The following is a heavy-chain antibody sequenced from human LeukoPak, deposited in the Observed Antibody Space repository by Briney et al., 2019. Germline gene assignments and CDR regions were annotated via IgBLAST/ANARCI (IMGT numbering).Heavy chain of an antibody. J-gene: IGHJ4*02. V-gene: IGHV1-2*02. CDR1: GYTFTGYY. D-gene: IGHD2-15*01. CDR3: ARFAYPHCSGGSCEDY. CDR2: INPNSGGT. Sequence: ASVKVSCKASGYTFTGYYMHWARQAPGQGLEWMGWINPNSGGTNYAQKFQGRVTMTRDTSISTAYMELSRLRSDDTAVYYCARFAYPHCSGGSCEDYWGQGTLVTVSS.